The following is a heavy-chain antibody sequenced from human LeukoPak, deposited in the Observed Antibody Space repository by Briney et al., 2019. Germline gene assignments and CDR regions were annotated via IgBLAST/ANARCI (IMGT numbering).Heavy chain of an antibody. J-gene: IGHJ4*02. CDR2: IIPIFGTA. D-gene: IGHD3-3*01. V-gene: IGHV1-69*13. CDR3: ARDRRPIFGVVINPFDY. CDR1: GYTFTSYG. Sequence: SVKVSCKASGYTFTSYGISWVRQAPGQGLEWMGGIIPIFGTANYAQKFQGRVTITADESTSTAYMELSSLRSEDTAVYYCARDRRPIFGVVINPFDYWGQGTLVTVSS.